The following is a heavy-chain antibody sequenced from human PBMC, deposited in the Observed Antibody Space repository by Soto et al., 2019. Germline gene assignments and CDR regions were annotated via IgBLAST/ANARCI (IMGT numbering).Heavy chain of an antibody. V-gene: IGHV3-66*01. Sequence: EVQLVESGGGLVQPGGSLRLSCAASGFTVNNNYMSWVRQDPGKGLEWVSIIYSGGSTYYADSVKGRFSTSRDISQNMLFLQMNTLRAEDTAVYYCARGLGTTGYYYGLEFWGQGTLVTVSS. D-gene: IGHD3-22*01. CDR3: ARGLGTTGYYYGLEF. CDR1: GFTVNNNY. J-gene: IGHJ4*02. CDR2: IYSGGST.